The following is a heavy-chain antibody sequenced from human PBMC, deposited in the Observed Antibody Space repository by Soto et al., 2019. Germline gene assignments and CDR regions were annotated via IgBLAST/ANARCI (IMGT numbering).Heavy chain of an antibody. CDR3: ARGNRWNYGAFDI. Sequence: GASVKVSCKASGGTFSSYAISWVRQAPGQGLEWMGGIIPIFGTANYAQKFQGRVTITADESTSTAYMELSSLRSEDTAVYYCARGNRWNYGAFDIWGQGTMVTVSS. CDR1: GGTFSSYA. D-gene: IGHD1-7*01. V-gene: IGHV1-69*13. J-gene: IGHJ3*02. CDR2: IIPIFGTA.